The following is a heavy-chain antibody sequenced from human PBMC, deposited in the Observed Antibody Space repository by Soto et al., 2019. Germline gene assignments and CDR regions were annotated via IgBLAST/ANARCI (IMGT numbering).Heavy chain of an antibody. V-gene: IGHV1-18*01. CDR2: ISTYNGNT. D-gene: IGHD6-13*01. CDR1: GYTFTSYG. J-gene: IGHJ3*02. CDR3: ARDPGYSTTWHQAFDI. Sequence: QVQLVQSGAEVKKPGASVKVSCKASGYTFTSYGISWVRQAPGQGPEWMGRISTYNGNTNYVQKLQGRVTMTTDTSTNTAYMELRSLRYDATAVYYCARDPGYSTTWHQAFDIWGQGTRVTVSS.